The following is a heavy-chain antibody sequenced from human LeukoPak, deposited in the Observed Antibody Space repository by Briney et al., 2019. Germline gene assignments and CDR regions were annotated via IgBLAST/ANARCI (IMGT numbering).Heavy chain of an antibody. CDR1: GFTFSSYS. D-gene: IGHD1-26*01. J-gene: IGHJ1*01. Sequence: GGSLRLSCAASGFTFSSYSMNWVRQAPGKGLEWVSSISSSSSYIYYADSVKGRFTISRDNAKNSLYLQMNSLRAEDTAVYYCARDRGRSYETRYFKYWGQGTLVTVSS. V-gene: IGHV3-21*01. CDR2: ISSSSSYI. CDR3: ARDRGRSYETRYFKY.